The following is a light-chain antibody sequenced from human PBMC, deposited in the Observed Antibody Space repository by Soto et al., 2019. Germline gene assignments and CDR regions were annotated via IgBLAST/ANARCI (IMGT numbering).Light chain of an antibody. Sequence: QSALTEPASVSGSPGQSITISCTGTSSDVGGYNYVSWYQQHPGKAPKLMIYEVSNRPSGVPYRFSASKSGTSASLTITGLQTEDEAHYYCQSYDSGVSASVFGGGTKVTVL. V-gene: IGLV2-14*01. J-gene: IGLJ2*01. CDR3: QSYDSGVSASV. CDR2: EVS. CDR1: SSDVGGYNY.